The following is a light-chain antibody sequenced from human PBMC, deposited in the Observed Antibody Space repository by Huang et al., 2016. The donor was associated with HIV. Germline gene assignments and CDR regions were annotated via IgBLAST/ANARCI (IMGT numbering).Light chain of an antibody. CDR3: QQSYSALSS. J-gene: IGKJ5*01. Sequence: IQMTQSPTSLSASVGDRVSIACRASQSISTYLHWYQQKPGKAPKLLISSASALHSGVPSRVSGSGSGTYFTLTIRGLQLDDFATYYCQQSYSALSSFGPGTRL. CDR2: SAS. CDR1: QSISTY. V-gene: IGKV1-39*01.